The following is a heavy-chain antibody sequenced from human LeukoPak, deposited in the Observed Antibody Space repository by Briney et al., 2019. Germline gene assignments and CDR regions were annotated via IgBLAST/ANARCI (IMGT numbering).Heavy chain of an antibody. Sequence: SETLSLTCTVSGVSISSYHWNWLRQPPGKGLEWLGYIYYSGSTSYSPSLKSRVTISVDTSKKKFSLKLSSVTAADTAVYYCTRASGTYADYGMDVWGQGTTVTVSS. D-gene: IGHD1-26*01. J-gene: IGHJ6*02. CDR3: TRASGTYADYGMDV. CDR1: GVSISSYH. V-gene: IGHV4-59*01. CDR2: IYYSGST.